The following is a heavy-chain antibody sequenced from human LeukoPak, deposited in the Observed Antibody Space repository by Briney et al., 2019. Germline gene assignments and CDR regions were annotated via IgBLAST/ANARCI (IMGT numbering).Heavy chain of an antibody. D-gene: IGHD1-26*01. Sequence: PGGSLRLSCVNTGSTFTSYSIHWVRQAPGKGLEWVSAISGSGGSTYYADSVKGRFTISRDNAKNSLYLQMNSLRAEDTAVYYCARGTAYYVNDYWGQGALVTVSS. CDR2: ISGSGGST. CDR3: ARGTAYYVNDY. CDR1: GSTFTSYS. V-gene: IGHV3-23*01. J-gene: IGHJ4*02.